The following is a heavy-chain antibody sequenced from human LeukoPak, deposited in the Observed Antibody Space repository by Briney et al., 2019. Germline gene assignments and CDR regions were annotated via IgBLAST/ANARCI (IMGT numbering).Heavy chain of an antibody. CDR2: INSDGSTT. V-gene: IGHV3-74*01. D-gene: IGHD3-16*01. CDR3: ARLTPPFDC. Sequence: GGPLRLPCGASGFTFSNYWMHGVRQSPGKGLVWVARINSDGSTTNYADSVKGRFTIPRDNAKSTLYLQMNSLRAEDTAVYYCARLTPPFDCWGQGTLVTVSS. CDR1: GFTFSNYW. J-gene: IGHJ4*02.